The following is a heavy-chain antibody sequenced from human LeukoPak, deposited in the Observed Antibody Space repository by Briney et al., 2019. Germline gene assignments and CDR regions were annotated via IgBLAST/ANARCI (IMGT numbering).Heavy chain of an antibody. V-gene: IGHV3-21*04. CDR1: GFTFSSYS. CDR3: ASEVCSGGSCYPDYFDY. CDR2: ISSSSSYI. D-gene: IGHD2-15*01. Sequence: GGSLRLSCAASGFTFSSYSMNWVRQAPGKGLEWVSSISSSSSYIYYADSVKGRFTISRDNAKNSLYLQMNSLRAEDTAVYYCASEVCSGGSCYPDYFDYWGQGTLVTVSS. J-gene: IGHJ4*02.